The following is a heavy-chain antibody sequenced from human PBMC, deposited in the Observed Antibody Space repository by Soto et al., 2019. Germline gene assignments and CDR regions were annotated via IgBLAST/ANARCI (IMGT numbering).Heavy chain of an antibody. CDR2: VYPGDSHV. V-gene: IGHV5-51*01. Sequence: VESLKISCQGTGYRFSSSWIGWVRQKPGKALEWLGNVYPGDSHVRYSPAFLGQVTASGDNSINTAYWQLLNLMPSDTAVYYCTRGATSHFDSWGQGTRATVSS. J-gene: IGHJ4*02. CDR1: GYRFSSSW. CDR3: TRGATSHFDS.